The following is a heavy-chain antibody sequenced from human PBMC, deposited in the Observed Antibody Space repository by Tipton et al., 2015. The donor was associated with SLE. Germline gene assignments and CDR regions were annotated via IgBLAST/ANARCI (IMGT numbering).Heavy chain of an antibody. V-gene: IGHV4-59*01. D-gene: IGHD7-27*01. CDR3: VRGPWAYYYYMDV. CDR1: GGSIRSYY. J-gene: IGHJ6*03. Sequence: TLSLTCSVSGGSIRSYYWSWIRQTPGKGLEWIGYMYYSGITNYNPSLYGRVSISVDTSRNQFSLKMNSVTAADTAMYYCVRGPWAYYYYMDVWGKGTKVTVSS. CDR2: MYYSGIT.